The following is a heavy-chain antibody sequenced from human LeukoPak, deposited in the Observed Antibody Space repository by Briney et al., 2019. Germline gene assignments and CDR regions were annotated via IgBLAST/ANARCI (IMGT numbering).Heavy chain of an antibody. Sequence: PGGSLRLSCAASGFTFSSYSMNWVRQAPGKGLEWVSSISSSSSYIYYADSVKGRFTISRDNAKNSLYLQMNSLRAEDTAVYYCARDDEDFWSGYYDAFDIWGQGTMVTVSS. CDR1: GFTFSSYS. CDR3: ARDDEDFWSGYYDAFDI. D-gene: IGHD3-3*01. J-gene: IGHJ3*02. V-gene: IGHV3-21*01. CDR2: ISSSSSYI.